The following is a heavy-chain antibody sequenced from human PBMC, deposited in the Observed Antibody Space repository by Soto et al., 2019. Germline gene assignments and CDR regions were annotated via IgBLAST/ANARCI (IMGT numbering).Heavy chain of an antibody. CDR3: VRVVAIPGYPDN. D-gene: IGHD5-12*01. J-gene: IGHJ4*02. CDR2: IVPIVDTS. Sequence: QVQLVQSGAEVRQPASSVKVSCKTSGGTFSSYAISWVRQAPGQGLEWMGGIVPIVDTSTYAQKFQGRVTLTADESTSTVYMELSSLRSDDKAVYYCVRVVAIPGYPDNWGQGTLVTVSS. CDR1: GGTFSSYA. V-gene: IGHV1-69*12.